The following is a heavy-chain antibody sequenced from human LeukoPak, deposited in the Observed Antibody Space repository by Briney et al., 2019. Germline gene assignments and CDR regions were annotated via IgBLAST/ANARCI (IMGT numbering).Heavy chain of an antibody. CDR3: ARQDSSGYIDAFDI. CDR2: IYYSGST. D-gene: IGHD3-22*01. J-gene: IGHJ3*02. CDR1: GGSISSYY. V-gene: IGHV4-59*01. Sequence: SETLSLTCTVSGGSISSYYWSWIRQPPGKGLEWIGYIYYSGSTNYNPSLKSRVTIPVDTSKNQFSPKLSSVTAADTAVYYCARQDSSGYIDAFDIWGQGTMVTVSS.